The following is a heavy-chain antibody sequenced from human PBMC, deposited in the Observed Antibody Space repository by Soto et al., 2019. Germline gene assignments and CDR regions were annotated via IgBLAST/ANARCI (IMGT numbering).Heavy chain of an antibody. CDR3: ANALGELAPESYDY. Sequence: QVQLVESGGGVVQPGRSLRLSCAASGFTFSSYAMHWVRQAPGKGLEWVAVISYDGSDKYYADSVKGRFTISRDNSKNTLNLQMNSMRADDTAVYYCANALGELAPESYDYWGQRTLITVSS. CDR2: ISYDGSDK. J-gene: IGHJ4*02. V-gene: IGHV3-30*18. CDR1: GFTFSSYA. D-gene: IGHD3-16*01.